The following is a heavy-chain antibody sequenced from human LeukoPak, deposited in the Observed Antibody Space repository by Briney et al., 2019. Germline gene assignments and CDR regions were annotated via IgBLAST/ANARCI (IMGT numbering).Heavy chain of an antibody. Sequence: SVKVSCKASGGTFSSYAISWVRQAPGQGLEWMGGIIPIFGTANYAPKFQGRVTITTDESTSTAYMELSSLRSEDTAVYYCARDLWGRDCSSTSCYTRVDYYYYMDVWGKGTTVTVSS. J-gene: IGHJ6*03. CDR1: GGTFSSYA. V-gene: IGHV1-69*05. D-gene: IGHD2-2*02. CDR3: ARDLWGRDCSSTSCYTRVDYYYYMDV. CDR2: IIPIFGTA.